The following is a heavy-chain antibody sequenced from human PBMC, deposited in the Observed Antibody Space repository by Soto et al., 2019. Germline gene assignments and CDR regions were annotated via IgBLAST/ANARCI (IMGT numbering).Heavy chain of an antibody. Sequence: PGGSLRLSCAASGFTFSSYAMHWVRQAPGKGLEWVAVISYDGSNKYYADSVKGRFTISRDNSKNTLYLQMNSLRAEDTAVYYCARAGGHLLREFVDPWGQGTLVTVSS. D-gene: IGHD3-10*01. V-gene: IGHV3-30-3*01. CDR3: ARAGGHLLREFVDP. J-gene: IGHJ5*02. CDR1: GFTFSSYA. CDR2: ISYDGSNK.